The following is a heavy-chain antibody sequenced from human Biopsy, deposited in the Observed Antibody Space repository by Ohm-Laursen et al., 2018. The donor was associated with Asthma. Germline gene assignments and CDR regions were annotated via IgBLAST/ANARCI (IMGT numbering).Heavy chain of an antibody. J-gene: IGHJ4*02. CDR2: ISSSSSCI. CDR1: GFTFSSYS. CDR3: ARDGTDMNEAMPKDY. V-gene: IGHV3-21*01. D-gene: IGHD2-2*01. Sequence: SLRLSCTASGFTFSSYSMNWVRQAPGKGLEWVSSISSSSSCIYYADSVKGRFTISRDNAKNSLYLQMNSLRAEDTAVHYCARDGTDMNEAMPKDYWGQGTLVTVSS.